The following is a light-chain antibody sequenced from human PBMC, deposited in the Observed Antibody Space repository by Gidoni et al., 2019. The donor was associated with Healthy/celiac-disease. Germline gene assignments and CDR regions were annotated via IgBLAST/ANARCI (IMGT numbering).Light chain of an antibody. J-gene: IGLJ2*01. V-gene: IGLV3-25*02. CDR3: QSADSSGTYRV. Sequence: SYELTQPPSVSVSPGQTARITCSGDALPKQYAYCYQQMPGQAPVLVIYKDSERPSGIPERFSGSSSGTTVTLTISGVQAEDEADYYCQSADSSGTYRVFGGGTKLTVL. CDR1: ALPKQY. CDR2: KDS.